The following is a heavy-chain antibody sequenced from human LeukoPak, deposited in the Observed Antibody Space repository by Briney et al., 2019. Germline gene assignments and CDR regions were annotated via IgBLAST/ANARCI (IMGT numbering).Heavy chain of an antibody. CDR1: GGTFSSYT. J-gene: IGHJ3*02. CDR3: ATDARSSSWYTDAFDI. V-gene: IGHV1-69*02. Sequence: GVSVKVSCKASGGTFSSYTISWVRQAPGQGLEWMGRIIPILGIANYAQKFQGRVTITADKSTGTAYMELSSLRSEVTAVYYCATDARSSSWYTDAFDIWGQGTMVTVSS. D-gene: IGHD6-13*01. CDR2: IIPILGIA.